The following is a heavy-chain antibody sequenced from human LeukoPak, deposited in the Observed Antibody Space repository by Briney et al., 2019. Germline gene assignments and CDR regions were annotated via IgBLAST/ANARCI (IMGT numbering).Heavy chain of an antibody. CDR3: ARGARYDSRYYFDY. J-gene: IGHJ4*02. Sequence: PGGSLRLSCAASGFTFDDYAMHWVRHAPAKGLEWVSGISWNSGSIGYADSVKGRFTISRDNAKNSLYLQMNSLRAEDTALYYCARGARYDSRYYFDYWGQGTLVTVSS. CDR2: ISWNSGSI. CDR1: GFTFDDYA. D-gene: IGHD3-22*01. V-gene: IGHV3-9*01.